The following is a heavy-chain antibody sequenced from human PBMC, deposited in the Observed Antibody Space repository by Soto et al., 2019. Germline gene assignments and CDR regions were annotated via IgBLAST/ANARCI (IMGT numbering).Heavy chain of an antibody. CDR2: ISDSGGST. V-gene: IGHV3-23*01. Sequence: EVQLLESGGGLVQPGGSLRLSCAASGFTFSSYALSWVRQAPGKGLEWVSAISDSGGSTYYADSVKGRFTISRDNSKNTLYLQMNSLRAEDTAVYYCAKEPAAVGYFDYWGQGTLVTVSS. D-gene: IGHD6-25*01. CDR3: AKEPAAVGYFDY. CDR1: GFTFSSYA. J-gene: IGHJ4*02.